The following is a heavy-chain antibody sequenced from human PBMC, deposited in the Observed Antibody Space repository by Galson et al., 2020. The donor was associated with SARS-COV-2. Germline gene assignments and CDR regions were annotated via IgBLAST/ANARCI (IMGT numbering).Heavy chain of an antibody. CDR1: GFSLSKSDVG. CDR2: IFWNDDV. V-gene: IGHV2-5*01. Sequence: SGPTLVKPTQTLTLTCTFSGFSLSKSDVGVGWIRQPPGKALEWLALIFWNDDVRYSPSLKSRLTITKDTSKNQVVLTMTNLGPGDTATYYCAQRPEYNYGFAYWGQGALVTVSS. J-gene: IGHJ4*02. CDR3: AQRPEYNYGFAY. D-gene: IGHD5-18*01.